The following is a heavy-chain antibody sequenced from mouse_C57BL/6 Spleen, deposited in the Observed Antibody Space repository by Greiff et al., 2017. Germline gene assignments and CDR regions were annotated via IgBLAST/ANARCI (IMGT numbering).Heavy chain of an antibody. J-gene: IGHJ4*01. V-gene: IGHV1-50*01. CDR1: GYTFTSYW. Sequence: QVHVKQPGAELVKPGASVKLSCKASGYTFTSYWMQWVKQRPGQGLEWIGEIDPSDSYTNYNQKFKGKATLTVDTSSSTAYMQLSSLTSEDSAVYYCARWGRRKGNYAMDYWGQGTSVTVSS. CDR2: IDPSDSYT. CDR3: ARWGRRKGNYAMDY.